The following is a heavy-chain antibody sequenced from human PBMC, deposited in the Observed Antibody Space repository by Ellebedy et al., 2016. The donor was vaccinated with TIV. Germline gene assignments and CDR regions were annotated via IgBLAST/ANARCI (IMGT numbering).Heavy chain of an antibody. J-gene: IGHJ4*02. CDR1: GFTFTNFW. Sequence: GESLKISCAASGFTFTNFWMSWVRQAPGKGLELVANIKQDGSEKYYVDSVKGRFTISRDNAKNSLYLQMNSLSAEDTASYYCAKDRGSTLSTWDYFDYWGQGTLVTVS. D-gene: IGHD6-13*01. CDR2: IKQDGSEK. CDR3: AKDRGSTLSTWDYFDY. V-gene: IGHV3-7*03.